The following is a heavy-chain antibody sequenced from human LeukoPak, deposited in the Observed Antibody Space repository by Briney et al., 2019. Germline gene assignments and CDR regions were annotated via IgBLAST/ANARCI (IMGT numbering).Heavy chain of an antibody. Sequence: GASVKVSCKASGGTFSSYAISWVRQAPGQGLEWMGGIIPIFGTANYAQKFQGRVTITADESTSTAYMELSSLRSEDTAVYYCICYGSGRNPDFDYWGQGTRVTVSS. V-gene: IGHV1-69*13. D-gene: IGHD3-10*01. CDR1: GGTFSSYA. CDR3: ICYGSGRNPDFDY. J-gene: IGHJ4*02. CDR2: IIPIFGTA.